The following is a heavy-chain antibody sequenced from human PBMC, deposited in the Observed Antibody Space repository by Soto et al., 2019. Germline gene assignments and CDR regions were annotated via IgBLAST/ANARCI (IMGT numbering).Heavy chain of an antibody. V-gene: IGHV3-30-3*01. CDR1: GFTFSSYA. J-gene: IGHJ6*02. Sequence: GGSLRLSCAASGFTFSSYAMHWVRQAPGKGLEWVAVISYDGSNKYYADSVKGRFTISRDNSKNTLYLQMNSLRAEDTAVYYWAKCRARPTYCGMDVWGQGTTVTLSS. CDR3: AKCRARPTYCGMDV. D-gene: IGHD1-1*01. CDR2: ISYDGSNK.